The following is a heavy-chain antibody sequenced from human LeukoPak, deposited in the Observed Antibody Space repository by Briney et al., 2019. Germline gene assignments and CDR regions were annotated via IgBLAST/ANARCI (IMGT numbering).Heavy chain of an antibody. Sequence: PGGSLRLSCAASGFTFSSYGMHWVRQAPGKGLEWVAVISYDGSNKYYADSVKGRFTISRDNSKNTLYLQMNSLRAEDTAVYYCARERTGYCSGGSCRYYYYYGMDVWGQGTTVTVSS. CDR1: GFTFSSYG. CDR2: ISYDGSNK. V-gene: IGHV3-30*03. CDR3: ARERTGYCSGGSCRYYYYYGMDV. D-gene: IGHD2-15*01. J-gene: IGHJ6*02.